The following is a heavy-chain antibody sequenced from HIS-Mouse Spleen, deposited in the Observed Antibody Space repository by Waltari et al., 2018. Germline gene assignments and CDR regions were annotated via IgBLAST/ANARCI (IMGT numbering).Heavy chain of an antibody. CDR2: IYYSGST. D-gene: IGHD1-26*01. J-gene: IGHJ4*02. CDR3: ARDRELYFDY. CDR1: GGSISSSSYY. Sequence: QLQLQESGPGLVKPSETLSLTCTVSGGSISSSSYYWGWIRQPPGKGLEWIGSIYYSGSTYYNPSLKSRVTISVDTSKNQFSLKLGSVTAADTAVYYCARDRELYFDYWGQGTLVTVSS. V-gene: IGHV4-39*07.